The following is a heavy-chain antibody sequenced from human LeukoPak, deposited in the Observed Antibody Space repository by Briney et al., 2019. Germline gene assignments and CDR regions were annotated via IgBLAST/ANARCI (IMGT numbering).Heavy chain of an antibody. CDR3: ARALPGTTFDY. CDR1: GGPFSGYY. D-gene: IGHD4-17*01. CDR2: INHSGST. V-gene: IGHV4-34*01. Sequence: SETLSLTCAVYGGPFSGYYWSWIRQPPGKGLEWIGEINHSGSTNYNPSLKSRVTISVDTSKNQFSLKLSSVTAADTAVYYCARALPGTTFDYWGQGTLVTVSS. J-gene: IGHJ4*02.